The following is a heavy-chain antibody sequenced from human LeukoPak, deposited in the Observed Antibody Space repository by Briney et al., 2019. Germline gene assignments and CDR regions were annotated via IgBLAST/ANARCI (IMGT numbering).Heavy chain of an antibody. V-gene: IGHV4-59*01. CDR1: GGSISSYY. CDR3: ARGVYIAAAQYGY. CDR2: IYYSGPT. J-gene: IGHJ4*02. Sequence: PSETLSLTCTVSGGSISSYYWSWIRQPPGKGLEWLGYIYYSGPTNYNPSLKSRVTISVDTSKNQFSLKLSSVTAADTAVYHCARGVYIAAAQYGYWGQGTLVTVSS. D-gene: IGHD6-13*01.